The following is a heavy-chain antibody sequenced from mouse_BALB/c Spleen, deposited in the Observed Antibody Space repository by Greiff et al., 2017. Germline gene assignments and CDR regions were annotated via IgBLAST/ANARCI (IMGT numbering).Heavy chain of an antibody. J-gene: IGHJ4*01. CDR2: IYPGGGYT. V-gene: IGHV1-63*02. CDR3: ARGYSAMDY. Sequence: VKLMESGAELVRPGTSVKISCKASGYTFTNYWLGWVKQRPGHGLEWIGDIYPGGGYTNYNEKFKGKATLTADTSSSTAYMQLSSLTSEDSAVYFCARGYSAMDYWGQGTSVTVSS. CDR1: GYTFTNYW.